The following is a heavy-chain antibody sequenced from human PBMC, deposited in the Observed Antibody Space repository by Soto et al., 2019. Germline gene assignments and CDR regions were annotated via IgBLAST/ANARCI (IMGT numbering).Heavy chain of an antibody. CDR1: GFTFSSYA. J-gene: IGHJ6*02. CDR2: ISGSGGST. Sequence: EVQLLESGGGLVQPGGSLRLSCVASGFTFSSYAMSWVRQAPGKGLEWVSAISGSGGSTYYADSVKVRFTISRDNSKKTLYLQMKSMRAEDTAVYYCAKDPWLRAGYGMDVWGQGTTVTVSS. V-gene: IGHV3-23*01. CDR3: AKDPWLRAGYGMDV. D-gene: IGHD5-12*01.